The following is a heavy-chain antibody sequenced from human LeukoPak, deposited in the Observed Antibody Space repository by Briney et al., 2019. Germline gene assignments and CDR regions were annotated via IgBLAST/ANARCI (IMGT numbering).Heavy chain of an antibody. CDR2: ISGSGGST. CDR1: GFTFSSYA. Sequence: PGGSLRLSCAVSGFTFSSYAMSWVRQAPGKGLEWVSTISGSGGSTYYADSVRGRFTISRDDSKNTLYLQMNTLRAEDTAVYYCAPDPNKWLRNYWGQGTLVTVSS. V-gene: IGHV3-23*01. J-gene: IGHJ4*02. CDR3: APDPNKWLRNY. D-gene: IGHD5-12*01.